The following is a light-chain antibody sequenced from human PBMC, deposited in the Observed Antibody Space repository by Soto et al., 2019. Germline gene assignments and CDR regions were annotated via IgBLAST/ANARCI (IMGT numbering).Light chain of an antibody. CDR3: QQYKNWPRT. J-gene: IGKJ1*01. Sequence: EIVMTQSPATLSVSPGESATLSCRASQSISSSKLAWYQQNPGQAPRLLMYGASNRATGIPARFSGSGSGTEFTLTISSLQSEDFGVYYCQQYKNWPRTFGQGTKVDIK. CDR2: GAS. CDR1: QSISSS. V-gene: IGKV3-15*01.